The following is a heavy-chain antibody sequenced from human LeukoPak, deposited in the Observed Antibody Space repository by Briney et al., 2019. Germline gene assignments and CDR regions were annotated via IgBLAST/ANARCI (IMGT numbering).Heavy chain of an antibody. CDR1: GYTFTSYG. CDR3: ATGGGSWYVNYYGMDV. J-gene: IGHJ6*02. D-gene: IGHD6-13*01. Sequence: ASVKVSCKASGYTFTSYGISWVRQAPGQGLEWMGWISTYNDNTNYAQKLQDRVTMTTDTYTNTAYMELRSLRSDDTAVYYCATGGGSWYVNYYGMDVWGQGTTVTVSS. CDR2: ISTYNDNT. V-gene: IGHV1-18*01.